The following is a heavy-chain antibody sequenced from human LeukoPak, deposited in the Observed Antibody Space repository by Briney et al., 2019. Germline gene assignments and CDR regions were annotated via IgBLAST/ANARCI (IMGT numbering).Heavy chain of an antibody. Sequence: GASVKVSCKASGYTFTSYYMHWVRQAPGQGLEWMGIINPSGGSTSYAQKFQGGVTMTRDTSTSTVYMELSSLRSEDTAVYYCARGEAYYYDSSGYYRALYYFDYWGQGTLVTVSS. V-gene: IGHV1-46*01. D-gene: IGHD3-22*01. CDR3: ARGEAYYYDSSGYYRALYYFDY. CDR2: INPSGGST. J-gene: IGHJ4*02. CDR1: GYTFTSYY.